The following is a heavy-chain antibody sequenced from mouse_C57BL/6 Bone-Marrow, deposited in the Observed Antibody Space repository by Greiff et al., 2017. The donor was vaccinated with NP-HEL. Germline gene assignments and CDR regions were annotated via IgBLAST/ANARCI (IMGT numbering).Heavy chain of an antibody. V-gene: IGHV1-81*01. D-gene: IGHD1-1*01. J-gene: IGHJ3*01. CDR2: IYPRSGNT. Sequence: VKLMESGAELARPGASVKLSCKASGYTFTSYGISWVKQRTGQGLEWIGEIYPRSGNTYYNEKFKGKATLTADKSSSTAYMELRSLTSEDSAVYFCARRGYYGPLAYWGQGTLVTVSA. CDR1: GYTFTSYG. CDR3: ARRGYYGPLAY.